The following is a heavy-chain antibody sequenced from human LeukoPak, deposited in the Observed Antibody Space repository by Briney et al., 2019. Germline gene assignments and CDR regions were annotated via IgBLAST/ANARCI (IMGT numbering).Heavy chain of an antibody. CDR2: ISWNSGSI. V-gene: IGHV3-9*01. CDR1: GFTFDDYA. D-gene: IGHD3-16*01. J-gene: IGHJ4*02. Sequence: PGGSLRLSCAASGFTFDDYAMHWVRQAPGKGLEWVSGISWNSGSIGYADSVKGRFTISRDNSKNTLYLQMNSLRAEDTAVYYCARTYDYVWGSRDYWGQGTLVTVSS. CDR3: ARTYDYVWGSRDY.